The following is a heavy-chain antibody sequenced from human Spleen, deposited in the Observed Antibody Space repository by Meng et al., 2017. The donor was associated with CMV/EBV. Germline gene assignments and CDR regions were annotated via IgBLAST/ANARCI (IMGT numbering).Heavy chain of an antibody. D-gene: IGHD2/OR15-2a*01. CDR2: ISHSSSHI. J-gene: IGHJ3*02. Sequence: GESLKISCAASGFTFSSYTMNWVRQAPGKGLEWVSSISHSSSHIYCANSVKVRFTISRDNAKNSLYLQMSSLKAEDTAVYYCARDFVEEHDTTELDAFDIWGQGTMVTVSS. V-gene: IGHV3-21*01. CDR1: GFTFSSYT. CDR3: ARDFVEEHDTTELDAFDI.